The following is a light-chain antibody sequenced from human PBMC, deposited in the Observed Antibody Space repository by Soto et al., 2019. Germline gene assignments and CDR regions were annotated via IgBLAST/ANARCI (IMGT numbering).Light chain of an antibody. Sequence: EIVMTQSPATLSVSPGERATLSCRASQSVSSNFAWYQQKPGQAPRLLIYGASTRATGIPARFSGSGSGTEFTLTISSLQSEDFAVYDCQQYNNWWTFGQGTKVDIK. CDR3: QQYNNWWT. V-gene: IGKV3-15*01. CDR2: GAS. J-gene: IGKJ1*01. CDR1: QSVSSN.